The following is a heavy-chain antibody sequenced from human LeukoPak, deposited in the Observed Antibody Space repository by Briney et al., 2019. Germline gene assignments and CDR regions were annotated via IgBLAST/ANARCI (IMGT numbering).Heavy chain of an antibody. V-gene: IGHV3-53*01. CDR1: GFSVSSNY. J-gene: IGHJ4*02. Sequence: PGGSLRLSCAASGFSVSSNYMSWVRQAQGKGLEWVALIYSDETTYYADSVKGRFTISRDNSKSTLYLQMNSLRAEDTAVYYCARHWELRGQGTLVTVSS. CDR3: ARHWEL. D-gene: IGHD1-26*01. CDR2: IYSDETT.